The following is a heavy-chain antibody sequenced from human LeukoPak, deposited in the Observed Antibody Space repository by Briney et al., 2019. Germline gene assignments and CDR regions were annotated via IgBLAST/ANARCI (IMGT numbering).Heavy chain of an antibody. CDR1: GYTFSGYY. CDR2: INPNSGDT. D-gene: IGHD5-24*01. J-gene: IGHJ4*02. Sequence: ASVKVSCKASGYTFSGYYMHWVRQAPGQGLEWMGWINPNSGDTNYAQKFQGRVTMTRDMSINTAYVELGRPRSDDTAVYYCARDPSSRGNFDYWGQGTLVTVSS. CDR3: ARDPSSRGNFDY. V-gene: IGHV1-2*02.